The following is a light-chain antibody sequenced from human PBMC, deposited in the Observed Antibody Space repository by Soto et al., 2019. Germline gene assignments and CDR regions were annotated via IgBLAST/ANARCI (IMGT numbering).Light chain of an antibody. J-gene: IGLJ1*01. V-gene: IGLV7-46*01. CDR1: TGPVTNGHF. Sequence: QAVVTQEPSLTVSPGGTVTLTCGSSTGPVTNGHFPYWFQQKPGQAPRPLIYDTDTKHSWTPARFSGSLLGDKAALTLSGALPEDEADYYCLLSYSGRLYVFGPGTKVTVL. CDR3: LLSYSGRLYV. CDR2: DTD.